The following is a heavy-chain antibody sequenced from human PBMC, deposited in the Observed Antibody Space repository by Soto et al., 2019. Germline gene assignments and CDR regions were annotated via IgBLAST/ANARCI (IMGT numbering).Heavy chain of an antibody. CDR2: ISGSGGST. CDR1: GFTFSSYA. Sequence: LRLSCAASGFTFSSYAMSWVRQAPGKGLEWVSAISGSGGSTYYADSVKGRFTISRDNSKNTLYLQMNSLRAEDTAVYYCAKSKGRDIVLVPAAMPTFDYWGQGTLVTVSS. J-gene: IGHJ4*02. V-gene: IGHV3-23*01. CDR3: AKSKGRDIVLVPAAMPTFDY. D-gene: IGHD2-2*01.